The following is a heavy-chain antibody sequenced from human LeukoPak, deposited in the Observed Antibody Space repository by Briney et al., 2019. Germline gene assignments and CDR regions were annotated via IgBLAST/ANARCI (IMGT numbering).Heavy chain of an antibody. D-gene: IGHD1-26*01. CDR3: ARGVVGATTGLDGMDV. Sequence: AASVKVSCKASGYTFTSYDINWVRQATGQGLEWMGWMNPNSGNTGYAQKFQGRVTMTRNTSISTAYMELSSLRSEDTAVYHCARGVVGATTGLDGMDVWGQGTTVTVSS. CDR1: GYTFTSYD. V-gene: IGHV1-8*01. CDR2: MNPNSGNT. J-gene: IGHJ6*02.